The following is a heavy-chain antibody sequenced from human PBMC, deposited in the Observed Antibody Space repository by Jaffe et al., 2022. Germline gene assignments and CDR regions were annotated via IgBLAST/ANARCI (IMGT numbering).Heavy chain of an antibody. V-gene: IGHV3-23*01. CDR3: AKDSTTWIPRYNWFDS. J-gene: IGHJ5*01. CDR2: IDNRGGST. Sequence: EVQLLESGGGLVQPGGSLRLSCAASGFTFKNYAMSWVRQAPEKGLEWVSVIDNRGGSTYYADSVKGRFTISSDTSNNTLYLQMNSLRVEDTAVYYCAKDSTTWIPRYNWFDSWGRGTLVLVSS. CDR1: GFTFKNYA. D-gene: IGHD4-4*01.